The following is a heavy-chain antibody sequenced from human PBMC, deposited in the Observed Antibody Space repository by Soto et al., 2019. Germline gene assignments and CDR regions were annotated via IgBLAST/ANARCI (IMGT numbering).Heavy chain of an antibody. CDR3: ARKMSGWPKSDW. D-gene: IGHD6-19*01. CDR1: GYTFTTYD. V-gene: IGHV1-18*04. CDR2: INGYSGAT. J-gene: IGHJ4*02. Sequence: QVQLVQSAAELKKPGASVNVSCMTSGYTFTTYDITWVRQATGQGLEWMGWINGYSGATDYAQKFQGRVTMTTETTRGIAFMELTSLNLDESGVYFRARKMSGWPKSDWWGQGTLVTVSS.